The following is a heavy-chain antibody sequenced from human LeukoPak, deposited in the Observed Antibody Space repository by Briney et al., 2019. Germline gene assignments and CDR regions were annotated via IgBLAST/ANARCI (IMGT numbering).Heavy chain of an antibody. V-gene: IGHV4-34*01. CDR3: ARGRGDYVVVGAFAI. CDR1: GGSISSNY. J-gene: IGHJ3*02. CDR2: INHSGST. D-gene: IGHD4-17*01. Sequence: SETLSLTCTVSGGSISSNYWSWIRQPPGKGLEWIGEINHSGSTNYNPSLKSRVTISVDTSKNQFSLKLSSVTAADTAVYYCARGRGDYVVVGAFAIWGQGTMVTVSS.